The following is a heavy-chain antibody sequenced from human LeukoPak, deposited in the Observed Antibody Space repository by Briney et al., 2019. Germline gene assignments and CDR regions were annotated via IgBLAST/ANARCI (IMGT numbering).Heavy chain of an antibody. J-gene: IGHJ3*02. CDR2: IGFSSGGDT. Sequence: GGSLRLSCVASGFSVSNYAMNWVRQAPGKGPQYISTIGFSSGGDTYYAESVKGRFTISRDNSKNTLYLQMNSLRAEDTAVYYCARGRTTTYYYDSSGPDAFDIWGQGTMVTVSS. CDR3: ARGRTTTYYYDSSGPDAFDI. D-gene: IGHD3-22*01. CDR1: GFSVSNYA. V-gene: IGHV3-64*04.